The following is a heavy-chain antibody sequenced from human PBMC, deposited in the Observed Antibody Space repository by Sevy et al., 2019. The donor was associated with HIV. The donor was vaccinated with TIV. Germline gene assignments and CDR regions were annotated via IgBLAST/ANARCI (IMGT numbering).Heavy chain of an antibody. CDR3: ARWLTSGWAAGFDY. V-gene: IGHV3-7*03. CDR1: GLTFSKNW. Sequence: GGSLRLSCAASGLTFSKNWMSWVRQAPGQGLEWVGNIKHDGSEKHYVNSVKGRFTISRDNIKNSLYLQMNSLRVEDTAVYYCARWLTSGWAAGFDYWGQGTLVTVSS. D-gene: IGHD6-19*01. J-gene: IGHJ4*02. CDR2: IKHDGSEK.